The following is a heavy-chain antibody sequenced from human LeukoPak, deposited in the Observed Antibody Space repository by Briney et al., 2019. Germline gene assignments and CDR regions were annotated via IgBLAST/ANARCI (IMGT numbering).Heavy chain of an antibody. CDR1: GTSINNYY. Sequence: SETLSLTCTVSGTSINNYYWNWIRQPPGMALEWIGYTHYSGTSYYNPSLKSRVTMSVGTSKNQFSLKLNSVTAADTAVYFCAKWEESENAFDIWGQGTMVSVSS. CDR2: THYSGTS. V-gene: IGHV4-59*13. CDR3: AKWEESENAFDI. J-gene: IGHJ3*02. D-gene: IGHD1-26*01.